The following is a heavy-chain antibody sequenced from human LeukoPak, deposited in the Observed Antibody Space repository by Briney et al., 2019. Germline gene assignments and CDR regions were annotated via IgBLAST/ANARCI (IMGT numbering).Heavy chain of an antibody. Sequence: SETLSLTCTVSGYSINSDYYWGWIRQSPGKGLEWIGSIYRTGSTYYNPSLKSRVTISVDTSKNQFSLKLGSVTAADTAVYYCAARGYSGSDPLDSEYYSYYIDVWGKGTTVTVSS. J-gene: IGHJ6*03. CDR1: GYSINSDYY. CDR3: AARGYSGSDPLDSEYYSYYIDV. CDR2: IYRTGST. D-gene: IGHD5-12*01. V-gene: IGHV4-38-2*02.